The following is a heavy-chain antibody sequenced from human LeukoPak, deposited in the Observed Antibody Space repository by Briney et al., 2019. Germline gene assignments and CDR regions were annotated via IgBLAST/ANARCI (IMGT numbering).Heavy chain of an antibody. V-gene: IGHV4-4*02. J-gene: IGHJ4*02. CDR3: ARVVIATGPIDY. Sequence: PSETLSLTCAVSGDSISSSSWWSWVRQSPGKGLEWIGEIYHSGSTNYNPSLKSRVIISIDKSKNQFSLKLSSVTAADTAVYYCARVVIATGPIDYWGQGTLVTVSS. D-gene: IGHD1-1*01. CDR1: GDSISSSSW. CDR2: IYHSGST.